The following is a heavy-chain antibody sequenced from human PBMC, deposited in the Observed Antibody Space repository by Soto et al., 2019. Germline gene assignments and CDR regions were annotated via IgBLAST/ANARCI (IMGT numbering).Heavy chain of an antibody. CDR1: GGSISSGDYY. CDR2: IYYSGST. D-gene: IGHD3-10*01. Sequence: SETLSLTCTVSGGSISSGDYYWSWIRQPPGKGLEWIGYIYYSGSTYYNPSLKSRVTMSVDTSKNQFSLKLSSVTAADTAVYYCARGLPVRGASRDFDYWGQGTLVTVSS. J-gene: IGHJ4*02. V-gene: IGHV4-30-4*01. CDR3: ARGLPVRGASRDFDY.